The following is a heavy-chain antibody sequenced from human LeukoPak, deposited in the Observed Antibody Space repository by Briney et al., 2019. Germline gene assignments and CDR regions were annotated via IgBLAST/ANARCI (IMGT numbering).Heavy chain of an antibody. CDR3: ARSNSVVGEFYFDY. Sequence: SETLSLTCTVSGGSISSYYWSWIRQPPGKGLEWIGYIYYSGSTNYNPSLKSRVTISVDTSKNQFSLKLSSVTAADTAVYYCARSNSVVGEFYFDYWGQGTLVTVSS. CDR2: IYYSGST. CDR1: GGSISSYY. V-gene: IGHV4-59*08. D-gene: IGHD3-10*01. J-gene: IGHJ4*02.